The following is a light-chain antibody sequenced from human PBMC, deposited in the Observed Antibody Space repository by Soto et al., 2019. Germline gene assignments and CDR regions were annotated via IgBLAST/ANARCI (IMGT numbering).Light chain of an antibody. J-gene: IGLJ1*01. CDR1: SSDVGGYNY. CDR2: EVD. CDR3: SSYTSSNTLV. V-gene: IGLV2-14*01. Sequence: QSVLAQPASVSGSPGQSTIISCTGTSSDVGGYNYVSWYQQHPGKAPKFLIYEVDNRASGVSDRFSGSKSGNTASLTISGLQAEDEADYYCSSYTSSNTLVFGTGIKLTVL.